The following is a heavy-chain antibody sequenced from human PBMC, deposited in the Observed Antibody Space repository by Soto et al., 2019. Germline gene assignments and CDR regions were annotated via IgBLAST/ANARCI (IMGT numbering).Heavy chain of an antibody. V-gene: IGHV4-59*01. Sequence: SETLSLTCTVPGGSISNYYWSWLRQPPGKGLEYIGYIYYSGSTKYNPSLKSRVTISVDTTKNQFSLKLSSVTAADTAVYYCARVPAPGNSYYYYYMDVWGKGTTVTVSS. CDR1: GGSISNYY. CDR3: ARVPAPGNSYYYYYMDV. CDR2: IYYSGST. D-gene: IGHD1-1*01. J-gene: IGHJ6*03.